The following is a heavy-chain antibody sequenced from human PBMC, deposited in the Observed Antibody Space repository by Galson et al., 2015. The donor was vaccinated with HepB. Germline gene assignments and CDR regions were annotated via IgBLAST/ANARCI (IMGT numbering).Heavy chain of an antibody. J-gene: IGHJ4*02. D-gene: IGHD6-19*01. V-gene: IGHV3-21*04. Sequence: SLRLSCAVSGFTFSSYSMNWVRQAPGKGLEWVSSISRSSTYRYYADSVKGRFTISRDNAKSSLYLQMNSLRVEDTAVYYCARSSGWSSDYWGQGTLVTVSS. CDR3: ARSSGWSSDY. CDR1: GFTFSSYS. CDR2: ISRSSTYR.